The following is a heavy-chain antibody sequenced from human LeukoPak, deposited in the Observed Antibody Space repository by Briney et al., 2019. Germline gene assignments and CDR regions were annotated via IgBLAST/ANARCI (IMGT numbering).Heavy chain of an antibody. Sequence: GPVKVSCKASGYTFTGYYMHWVRQAPGQGLEWMGWINPNSGGTNYAQKFQGRVTMTRDTSISTAYMELSRLRSDDTAVYYCARDDYDFWSGYLNWFDPWGQGTLVTVSS. D-gene: IGHD3-3*01. CDR2: INPNSGGT. CDR3: ARDDYDFWSGYLNWFDP. J-gene: IGHJ5*02. CDR1: GYTFTGYY. V-gene: IGHV1-2*02.